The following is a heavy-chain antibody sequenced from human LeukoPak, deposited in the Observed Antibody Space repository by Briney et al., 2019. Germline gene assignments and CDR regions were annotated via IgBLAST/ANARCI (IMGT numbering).Heavy chain of an antibody. V-gene: IGHV5-51*01. CDR1: GYSFTSYW. CDR3: ARKTYDFWSGYPEAYYFDY. Sequence: GGSLKISCKGSGYSFTSYWIGWVRQMPGKGLEWMGIIYPGDSDTRYSPSFQGQVTISADKSISTAYLQWSSLKASDTAMYYCARKTYDFWSGYPEAYYFDYWGQGTLVTVSS. J-gene: IGHJ4*02. CDR2: IYPGDSDT. D-gene: IGHD3-3*01.